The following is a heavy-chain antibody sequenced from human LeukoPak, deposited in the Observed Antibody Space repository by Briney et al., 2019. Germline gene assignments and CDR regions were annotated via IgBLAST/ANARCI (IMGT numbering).Heavy chain of an antibody. J-gene: IGHJ4*02. CDR3: TRAGPAFKY. Sequence: GGSLRLSCVASGFTFSTYGMHWVRQAPGKGLEWVAYIQNDGSNKYFADTVQGRFTISRDNAENTLYLQMNSLRAEDTAVYYCTRAGPAFKYWGQGTLVTVSS. CDR2: IQNDGSNK. V-gene: IGHV3-30*02. D-gene: IGHD7-27*01. CDR1: GFTFSTYG.